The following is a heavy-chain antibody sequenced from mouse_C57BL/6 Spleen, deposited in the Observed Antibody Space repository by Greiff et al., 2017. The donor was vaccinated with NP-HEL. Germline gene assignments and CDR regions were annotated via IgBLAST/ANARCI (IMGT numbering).Heavy chain of an antibody. D-gene: IGHD2-3*01. V-gene: IGHV1-64*01. CDR1: GYTFTSYW. CDR3: ASIDGYLDY. CDR2: IHPNSGST. J-gene: IGHJ2*01. Sequence: QVHVKQSGAELVKPGASVKLSCKASGYTFTSYWMHWVKQRPGQGLEWIGMIHPNSGSTNYNEKFKSKATLTVDKSSSTAYMQLSSLTSEDSAVYYCASIDGYLDYWGQGTTLTVSS.